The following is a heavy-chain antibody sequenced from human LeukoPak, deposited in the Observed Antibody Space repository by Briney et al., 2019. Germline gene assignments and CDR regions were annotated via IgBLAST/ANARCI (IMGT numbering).Heavy chain of an antibody. V-gene: IGHV4-30-4*01. D-gene: IGHD3-10*01. CDR2: IYYGGTT. CDR1: GGSISSGEYS. J-gene: IGHJ4*02. Sequence: SETLSLTCTVSGGSISSGEYSWSWIRQPPGKGLEWIGYIYYGGTTYYNPSLKSRLTISGDTSKNQFSLKLTSVTAADTAVYYCARFGELVSFDYWGQGTLVSVSS. CDR3: ARFGELVSFDY.